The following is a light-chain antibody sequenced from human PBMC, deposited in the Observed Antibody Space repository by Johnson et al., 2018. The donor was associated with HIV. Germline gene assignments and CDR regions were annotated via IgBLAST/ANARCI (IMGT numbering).Light chain of an antibody. Sequence: QSVLTQPPSVSAAPGQKVTISCSGSSSNIGNNYISWFQHLPGSAPKLLIYEINKRPSGIPDRFSGSKSGTSATLGITGLQTGDEADYYCGTWDSSLPAYVFGTGTKVSVL. CDR3: GTWDSSLPAYV. V-gene: IGLV1-51*02. CDR2: EIN. J-gene: IGLJ1*01. CDR1: SSNIGNNY.